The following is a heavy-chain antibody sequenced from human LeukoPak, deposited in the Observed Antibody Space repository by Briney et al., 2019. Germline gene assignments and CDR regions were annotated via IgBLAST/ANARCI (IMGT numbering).Heavy chain of an antibody. D-gene: IGHD1-14*01. CDR2: IGKTGRDM. CDR3: VRGDNRDY. J-gene: IGHJ4*02. Sequence: GGSLRLSCAASGFSFSTSTMNWVRQAPGKGLEWISSIGKTGRDMYYANSVRGRFTISRVNAKNSLFLVMDSLRVEDTSVYYCVRGDNRDYWGQGTLVTVSS. CDR1: GFSFSTST. V-gene: IGHV3-21*01.